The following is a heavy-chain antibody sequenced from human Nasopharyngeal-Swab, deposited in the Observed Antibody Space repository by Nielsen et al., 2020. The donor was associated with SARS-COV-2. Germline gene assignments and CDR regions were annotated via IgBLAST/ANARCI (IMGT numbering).Heavy chain of an antibody. D-gene: IGHD2-2*01. CDR2: VSHSGSI. Sequence: GSLRLSCAVFGGSVSSNDWWTWVRRSPGKGLEWIGAVSHSGSINYNPSLKSRVTLSMDKSKRQFSLRLTSVSAADTAVYFCARGDLVVVPSPILGLGPFFYYFYLDVWGKGTTVTVSS. CDR1: GGSVSSNDW. J-gene: IGHJ6*03. V-gene: IGHV4-4*01. CDR3: ARGDLVVVPSPILGLGPFFYYFYLDV.